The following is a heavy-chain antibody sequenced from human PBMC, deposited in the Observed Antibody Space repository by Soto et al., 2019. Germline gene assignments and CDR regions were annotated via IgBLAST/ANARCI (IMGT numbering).Heavy chain of an antibody. V-gene: IGHV1-8*01. CDR2: MNPDNGNT. CDR3: ARGPRESGEWLLFDY. Sequence: ASVKVSCKASGYTFSTYEINWVRRAAGQGLEWMGRMNPDNGNTGYAQKFQDRVTMTRNTSISTAYMELSSMRSDDTAVYYGARGPRESGEWLLFDYWGQGALVTVSS. CDR1: GYTFSTYE. J-gene: IGHJ4*02. D-gene: IGHD3-3*01.